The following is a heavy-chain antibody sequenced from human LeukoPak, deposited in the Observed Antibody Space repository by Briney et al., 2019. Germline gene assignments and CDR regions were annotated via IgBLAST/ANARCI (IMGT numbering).Heavy chain of an antibody. CDR1: GFTFSNAW. Sequence: PGGSLRLSCAASGFTFSNAWMNWVRQAPGKGLEWVARIKSKTDGGTTDYAAPVKGRFTISRDDSKNTVYLQMNSLKTEDTAVYYCVSQYFDYWGQGTLVTVSS. J-gene: IGHJ4*02. CDR3: VSQYFDY. V-gene: IGHV3-15*01. CDR2: IKSKTDGGTT.